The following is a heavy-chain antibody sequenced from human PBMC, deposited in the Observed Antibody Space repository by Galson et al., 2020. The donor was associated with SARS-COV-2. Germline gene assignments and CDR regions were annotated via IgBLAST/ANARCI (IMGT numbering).Heavy chain of an antibody. CDR3: ARDEDQMPRLNYLDF. D-gene: IGHD2-15*01. J-gene: IGHJ4*02. CDR1: GFTFSRSA. V-gene: IGHV3-30-3*01. CDR2: ISYDGSHN. Sequence: GGSLRLSCAASGFTFSRSAMHWVRQAPGTGLEWVAVISYDGSHNYYADSVKGRFPISRDTSKNTLYLQMNSLGAEDTAVYYCARDEDQMPRLNYLDFWGQGTLGIVSS.